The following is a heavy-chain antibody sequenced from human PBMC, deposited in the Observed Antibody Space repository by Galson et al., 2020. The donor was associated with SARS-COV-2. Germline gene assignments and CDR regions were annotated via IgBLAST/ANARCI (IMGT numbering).Heavy chain of an antibody. CDR3: AKAGKVVVAVSYYYYYYGMDV. CDR1: GFTFSSYA. D-gene: IGHD2-15*01. CDR2: ISGSGGST. J-gene: IGHJ6*02. Sequence: GESLKISCAASGFTFSSYAMSWVRQAPGKGLEWVSAISGSGGSTYYADSVKGRFTISRDNSKNTLYLQMNSLRAEDTAVYYCAKAGKVVVAVSYYYYYYGMDVWGQGTTVTVSS. V-gene: IGHV3-23*01.